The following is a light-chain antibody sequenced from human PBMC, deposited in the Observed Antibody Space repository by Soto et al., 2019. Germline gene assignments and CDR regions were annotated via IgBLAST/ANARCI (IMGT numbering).Light chain of an antibody. V-gene: IGKV2-28*01. CDR3: MQALQTRCT. J-gene: IGKJ2*02. CDR1: QSFLHSNGYNY. CDR2: LGS. Sequence: DIVMTQSPLSLPVTPGEPASISCRSSQSFLHSNGYNYLDWYLQKPGQSPQLLIYLGSNRASGVPDRFSGSGSGTDFTLKISRVEAEDVGVYYCMQALQTRCTFGQGTKLEIK.